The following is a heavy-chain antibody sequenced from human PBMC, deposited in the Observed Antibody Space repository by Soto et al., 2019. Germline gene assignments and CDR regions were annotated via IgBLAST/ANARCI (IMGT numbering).Heavy chain of an antibody. CDR3: ARDRYYYGSGSYEHYYFDY. V-gene: IGHV1-18*01. J-gene: IGHJ4*02. CDR2: ISAYNGNT. CDR1: GYTFTSYG. D-gene: IGHD3-10*01. Sequence: ASVKVSCKASGYTFTSYGISWVRQAPGQGLEWMGWISAYNGNTNYAQKLQGRVTMTTDTSTSTAYMELRSLRSDDTAVYYCARDRYYYGSGSYEHYYFDYWGQGTLVTVSS.